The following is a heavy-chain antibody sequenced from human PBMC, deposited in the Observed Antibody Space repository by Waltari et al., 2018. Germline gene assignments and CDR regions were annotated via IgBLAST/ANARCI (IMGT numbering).Heavy chain of an antibody. D-gene: IGHD3-10*01. CDR3: ARVGSGNEIDY. CDR2: IYYSGRT. V-gene: IGHV4-59*01. Sequence: QVQLQESGPGLVKPSETLSLTCTVSGGSISSYYWSWIRQPPGKGLEWIGYIYYSGRTNYNPSLKSRVTISVDTSKNQFSLKLSSVTAADTAVYYCARVGSGNEIDYWGQGTLVTVSS. J-gene: IGHJ4*02. CDR1: GGSISSYY.